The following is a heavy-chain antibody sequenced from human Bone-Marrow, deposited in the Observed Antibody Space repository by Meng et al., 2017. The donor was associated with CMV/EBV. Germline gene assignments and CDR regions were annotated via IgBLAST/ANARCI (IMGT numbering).Heavy chain of an antibody. D-gene: IGHD6-6*01. CDR1: GFSLSTSGVG. J-gene: IGHJ3*02. V-gene: IGHV2-5*01. CDR2: IYWNDDK. CDR3: AHTGRGQLVYAFDI. Sequence: SGPTLVKPTQTLTLTCTFSGFSLSTSGVGVGWIRQPPGKALEWLALIYWNDDKRYSPSLKSRLTITKDTSKNQVVLTMTNMDPVDTATYCCAHTGRGQLVYAFDIWGQGTMVTVSS.